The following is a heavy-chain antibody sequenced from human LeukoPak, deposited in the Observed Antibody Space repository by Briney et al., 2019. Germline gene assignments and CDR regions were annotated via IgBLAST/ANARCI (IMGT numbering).Heavy chain of an antibody. CDR2: IYHSGST. J-gene: IGHJ5*02. CDR1: GYSISSGYY. D-gene: IGHD3-3*01. Sequence: SETLSLTCAVSGYSISSGYYWGWIRQPPGKGLEWIGSIYHSGSTYYNPSLKSRVTISVDTSKNQLSLKLSSVTAADTAVYYCARDFWSGYYRPNWFDPWGQGTLVTVSS. V-gene: IGHV4-38-2*01. CDR3: ARDFWSGYYRPNWFDP.